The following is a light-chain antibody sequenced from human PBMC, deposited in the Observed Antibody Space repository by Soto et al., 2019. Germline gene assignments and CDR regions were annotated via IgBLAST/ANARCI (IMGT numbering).Light chain of an antibody. Sequence: QSLLTQPASVSGSPGQSIIISCTGTSSDVVGYNYVSWYQRHPGKAPKFMIYDVSNRPSGVSNRFSGSKSGNTASLTISGLQAEDEADYYCSSYTTSNTRQIVFGTGTKVTVL. CDR2: DVS. CDR1: SSDVVGYNY. J-gene: IGLJ1*01. V-gene: IGLV2-14*01. CDR3: SSYTTSNTRQIV.